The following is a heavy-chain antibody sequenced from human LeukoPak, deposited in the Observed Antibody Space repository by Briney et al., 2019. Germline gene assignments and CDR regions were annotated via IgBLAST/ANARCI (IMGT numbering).Heavy chain of an antibody. Sequence: PGGSLRLSCAASGFTFSSYSMNWVRQAPGKGLEWVSSISSSSSYIYYADSVKGRFTISRDNAKNSLYLQMDSLRDEDTAVYYCARVIGSYGNSAYWGRGTLVTVSS. V-gene: IGHV3-21*01. CDR3: ARVIGSYGNSAY. CDR2: ISSSSSYI. CDR1: GFTFSSYS. D-gene: IGHD3-16*01. J-gene: IGHJ4*02.